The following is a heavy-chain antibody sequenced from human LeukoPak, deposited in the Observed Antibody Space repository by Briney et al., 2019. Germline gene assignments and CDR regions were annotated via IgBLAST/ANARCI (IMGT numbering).Heavy chain of an antibody. CDR2: IYHSGST. CDR1: GYSISSGYY. V-gene: IGHV4-38-2*02. Sequence: TASETLSLTCTVSGYSISSGYYWGWIRQPPGKGLEWIGSIYHSGSTYYNPSLKSRVTISVDTSKNQFSLKLSSVTAADTAVYYCARDLLGLKLEKTGTTAKFDYWGQGTLVTVSS. CDR3: ARDLLGLKLEKTGTTAKFDY. J-gene: IGHJ4*02. D-gene: IGHD1-1*01.